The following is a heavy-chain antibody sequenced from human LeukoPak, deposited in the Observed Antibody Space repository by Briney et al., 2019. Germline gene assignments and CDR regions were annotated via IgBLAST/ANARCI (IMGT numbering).Heavy chain of an antibody. Sequence: GGSLRLSCTASGFSFAAYAMSWVRQTPGKGLEWVSIITGSGGSANYADSAKGRFTISRDNSRNTLYLQMNSLRAEDTAVYHCAKDLGNWKYLIDYWGQGTLVTVSS. CDR3: AKDLGNWKYLIDY. CDR1: GFSFAAYA. D-gene: IGHD1-7*01. V-gene: IGHV3-23*01. CDR2: ITGSGGSA. J-gene: IGHJ4*02.